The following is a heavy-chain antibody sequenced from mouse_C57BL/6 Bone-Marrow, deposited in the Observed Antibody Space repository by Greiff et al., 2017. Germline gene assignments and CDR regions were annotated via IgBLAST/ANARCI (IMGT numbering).Heavy chain of an antibody. CDR1: GYTFTSYG. CDR2: LYPRSGNT. Sequence: VQLQQSGAELARPGASVKLSCKASGYTFTSYGISWVTQRTGQGLEWIGELYPRSGNTYSNEKFKGKATLTADKPSSTAYMELSSLSSDDSAVYFCARGGWLLRGGYYFDGGGQGTTLTGSS. V-gene: IGHV1-81*01. D-gene: IGHD2-3*01. J-gene: IGHJ2*01. CDR3: ARGGWLLRGGYYFDG.